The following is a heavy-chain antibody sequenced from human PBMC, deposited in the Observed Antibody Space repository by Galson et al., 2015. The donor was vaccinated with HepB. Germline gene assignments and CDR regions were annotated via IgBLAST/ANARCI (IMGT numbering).Heavy chain of an antibody. V-gene: IGHV3-48*02. CDR2: INSESTTI. J-gene: IGHJ4*02. CDR1: GFTVNTNY. D-gene: IGHD3-10*01. Sequence: SLRLSCAASGFTVNTNYMTWVRQAPGKGLECVSHINSESTTIYYADSVKGRFTISRDNARNSLYLQMNSLRDEDTAIYYCVRDYGSGSPIDYWGQGTLVTVSS. CDR3: VRDYGSGSPIDY.